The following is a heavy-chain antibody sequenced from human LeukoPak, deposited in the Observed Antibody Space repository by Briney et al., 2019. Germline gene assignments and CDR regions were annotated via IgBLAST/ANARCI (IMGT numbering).Heavy chain of an antibody. CDR2: ISTTSSYT. Sequence: GGSLRLSCAASGFTFSDYYMNWIRQAPGKGLEWVSYISTTSSYTNYADSVKGRFTISRDNAKNSLYLQVNSLRAEDTAVYYCARDKTDYSSYDYWGQGTLVTVSS. CDR3: ARDKTDYSSYDY. D-gene: IGHD4-11*01. J-gene: IGHJ4*02. CDR1: GFTFSDYY. V-gene: IGHV3-11*06.